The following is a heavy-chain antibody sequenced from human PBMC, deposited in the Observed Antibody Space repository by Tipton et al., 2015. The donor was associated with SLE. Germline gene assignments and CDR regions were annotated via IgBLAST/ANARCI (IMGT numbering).Heavy chain of an antibody. V-gene: IGHV4-59*01. CDR1: GGSISSLS. J-gene: IGHJ6*02. D-gene: IGHD3-3*02. CDR2: IYYSGST. Sequence: LRLSCTVSGGSISSLSWSWIRQPPGKGLEWIGCIYYSGSTNYNPSLKSRITISLDTSKNQFSLKLNSVTAADTAVYYCARDLASYHGVDVWGQGTTVTVSS. CDR3: ARDLASYHGVDV.